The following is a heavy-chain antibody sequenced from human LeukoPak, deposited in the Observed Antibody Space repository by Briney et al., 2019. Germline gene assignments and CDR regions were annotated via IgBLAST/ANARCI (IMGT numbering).Heavy chain of an antibody. Sequence: GGSLRLSCTASGFTFGNHGMHWVRQAPGKGLKWVSVISHDGSYKYYADSVKGRFTISRENDIHTLYLQMNSLRAEDTAVYYCAKDRFPGAAAGKVDYWGQGTLVTVSS. D-gene: IGHD6-13*01. CDR3: AKDRFPGAAAGKVDY. V-gene: IGHV3-30*18. J-gene: IGHJ4*02. CDR1: GFTFGNHG. CDR2: ISHDGSYK.